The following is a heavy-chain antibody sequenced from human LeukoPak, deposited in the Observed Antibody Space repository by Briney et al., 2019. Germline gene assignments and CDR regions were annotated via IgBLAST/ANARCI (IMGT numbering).Heavy chain of an antibody. V-gene: IGHV4-39*01. J-gene: IGHJ1*01. CDR2: IYYSGST. CDR3: ARQQLASSSWYPGGYFQH. CDR1: GGSISSSSYY. Sequence: SETLSLTCTVSGGSISSSSYYWGWIRQPPGKGLEWIGSIYYSGSTYYNPFLKSRVTISVDTSKNQFSLKLSSVTAADTAVYYCARQQLASSSWYPGGYFQHWGQGTLVTVSS. D-gene: IGHD6-13*01.